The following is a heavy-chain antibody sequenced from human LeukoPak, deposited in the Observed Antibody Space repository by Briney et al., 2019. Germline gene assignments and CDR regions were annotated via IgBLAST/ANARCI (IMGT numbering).Heavy chain of an antibody. CDR2: IWYDGSNK. J-gene: IGHJ4*02. D-gene: IGHD3-10*01. V-gene: IGHV3-33*01. CDR1: GFTFSSYG. CDR3: ARDFEGVIITYYFDY. Sequence: GGSLRLSCAASGFTFSSYGMHWVRQAPGKGLEWVAVIWYDGSNKYYADSVKGRFTISRDNSKNTLYLQMNSLRAEDTAVYYCARDFEGVIITYYFDYWGQGTLVTVSS.